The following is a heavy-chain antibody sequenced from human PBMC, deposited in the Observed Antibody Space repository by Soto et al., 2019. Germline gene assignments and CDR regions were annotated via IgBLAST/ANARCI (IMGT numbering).Heavy chain of an antibody. D-gene: IGHD2-15*01. CDR1: GGTFSSYA. CDR2: IIPIFGTA. J-gene: IGHJ5*02. Sequence: SVKVSCKASGGTFSSYAISWVRQAPGQGLEWMGGIIPIFGTANYAQKFQGRVTITADESTGTAYMELSSLRSEDTAVYYCARANPTFCSGGSCFGLLKFAPGGQGTLVPVSP. CDR3: ARANPTFCSGGSCFGLLKFAP. V-gene: IGHV1-69*13.